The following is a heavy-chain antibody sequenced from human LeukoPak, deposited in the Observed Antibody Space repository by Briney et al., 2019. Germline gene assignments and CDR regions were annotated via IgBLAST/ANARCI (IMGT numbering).Heavy chain of an antibody. CDR3: ARRYCGGDCHSPYFDY. CDR2: IMQDGSEK. V-gene: IGHV3-7*01. J-gene: IGHJ4*02. D-gene: IGHD2-21*02. CDR1: GFTFSNYW. Sequence: GGSLRLSCAASGFTFSNYWMSWVRQAPEKGLEWVANIMQDGSEKYYVDSVKGRFTISRDNAKNSLYLQMNSLRAEDTAVYYCARRYCGGDCHSPYFDYWGQGTLVTVSS.